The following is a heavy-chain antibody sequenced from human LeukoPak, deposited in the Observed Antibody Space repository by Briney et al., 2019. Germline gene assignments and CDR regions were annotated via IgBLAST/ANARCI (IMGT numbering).Heavy chain of an antibody. V-gene: IGHV3-11*01. CDR2: ISSSGSTI. CDR3: ASALCSSTSCYYYYGMDV. CDR1: GFTFSDYY. D-gene: IGHD2-2*01. J-gene: IGHJ6*02. Sequence: GGSLRLACAASGFTFSDYYMSWLRQAPGKGLDWVSYISSSGSTIYYADSVKGRFTISRDNAKNSLYLQMNSLRAEDTAVYYCASALCSSTSCYYYYGMDVWGQGTTVTVSS.